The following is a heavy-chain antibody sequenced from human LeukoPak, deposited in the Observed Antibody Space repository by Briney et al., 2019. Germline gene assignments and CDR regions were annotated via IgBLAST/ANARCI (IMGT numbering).Heavy chain of an antibody. Sequence: SETLSLTCAVYGGSFSGYYWSWIRQPPGKGLEWIGYIYYSGSTNYNPSLKSRVTISVDTSKNQFSLKLSSVTAADTAVYYCARQGGVVTLNWFDPWGQGTLVTVSS. D-gene: IGHD3-3*01. CDR2: IYYSGST. CDR3: ARQGGVVTLNWFDP. CDR1: GGSFSGYY. J-gene: IGHJ5*02. V-gene: IGHV4-59*08.